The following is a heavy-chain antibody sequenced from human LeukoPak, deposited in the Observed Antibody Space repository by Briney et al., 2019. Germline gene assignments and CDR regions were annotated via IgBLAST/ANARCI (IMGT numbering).Heavy chain of an antibody. J-gene: IGHJ4*02. CDR1: GFTFSSYG. V-gene: IGHV3-30*03. CDR2: ISYVGSNK. CDR3: VTPLWFGELWGAFDY. Sequence: SGGSLRLSCAASGFTFSSYGMHWVRQAPGKGLEWVAVISYVGSNKYYADSVKGRFTISRDNSKNTLYVLMNSLRADDTAVYYCVTPLWFGELWGAFDYWGQGALVTVSS. D-gene: IGHD3-10*01.